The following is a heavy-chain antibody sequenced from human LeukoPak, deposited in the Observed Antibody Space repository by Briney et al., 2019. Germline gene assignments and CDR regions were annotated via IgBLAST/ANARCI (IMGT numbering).Heavy chain of an antibody. V-gene: IGHV1-2*02. CDR1: GYTFTGYY. CDR3: ARGPRVNWFDP. CDR2: INPSSGGT. Sequence: ASVKVSCKASGYTFTGYYMHWVRQAPGQGLEWMGWINPSSGGTNYAQKFQGRVTMTRDTSISTAYMDLRRLRSDDTAVYYCARGPRVNWFDPWGQGTLVTVSS. J-gene: IGHJ5*02.